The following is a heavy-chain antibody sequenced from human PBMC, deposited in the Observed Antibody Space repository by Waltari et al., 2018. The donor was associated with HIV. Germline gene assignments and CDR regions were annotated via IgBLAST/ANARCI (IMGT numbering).Heavy chain of an antibody. D-gene: IGHD2-2*01. CDR3: ARPIVVGALGYGMDV. CDR1: GGSISSSSYY. V-gene: IGHV4-39*01. CDR2: IYYSGRT. Sequence: QLQLQESGPGLVKPSETLSLTCTVSGGSISSSSYYWGWIRQPPGKGLEWIGSIYYSGRTYYNPSLKSRVTISVDTSKNQFSLKLSSVTAADTAVYYCARPIVVGALGYGMDVWGQGTTVTVSS. J-gene: IGHJ6*02.